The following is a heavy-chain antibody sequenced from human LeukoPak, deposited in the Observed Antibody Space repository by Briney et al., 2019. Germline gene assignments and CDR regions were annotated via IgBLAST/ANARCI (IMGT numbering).Heavy chain of an antibody. CDR3: ARDDYDSSGKYYFDY. Sequence: ASVKVSCKASGGTLSSYAISWVRQAPGQGLEWMGWISAYNGNTNYAQKLQGRVTMTTDTSTSTAYMELRSLRSDDTAVYYCARDDYDSSGKYYFDYWGQGTLVTVSS. D-gene: IGHD3-22*01. V-gene: IGHV1-18*01. CDR1: GGTLSSYA. J-gene: IGHJ4*02. CDR2: ISAYNGNT.